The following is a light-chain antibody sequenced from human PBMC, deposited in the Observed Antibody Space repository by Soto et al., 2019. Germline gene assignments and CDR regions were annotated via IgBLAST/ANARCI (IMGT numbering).Light chain of an antibody. CDR1: QSVSNNY. J-gene: IGKJ4*01. CDR3: QQYGSSPLT. Sequence: EIVLTQSPGTLSLSPEERATLSCRASQSVSNNYLAWYQQKPGQAPRLLISGASSRATGIPDRFNGSGSGTDFTLTISRLEPEDFAVYYCQQYGSSPLTFGGGTKVEIK. CDR2: GAS. V-gene: IGKV3-20*01.